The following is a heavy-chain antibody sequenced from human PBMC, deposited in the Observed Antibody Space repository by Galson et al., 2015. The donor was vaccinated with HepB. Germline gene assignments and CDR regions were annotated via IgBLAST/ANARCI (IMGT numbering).Heavy chain of an antibody. V-gene: IGHV3-74*01. CDR2: INSDGSST. J-gene: IGHJ4*02. Sequence: SLRLSCAASGFTFSSYWMHWVRQAPGKGLVWVSRINSDGSSTSYADSVKGRFTISRDNAKNTLYLQMNSLRAEDTAVYYCARDYDTIFGDRILGYWGQGTLVTVSS. CDR3: ARDYDTIFGDRILGY. CDR1: GFTFSSYW. D-gene: IGHD3-3*01.